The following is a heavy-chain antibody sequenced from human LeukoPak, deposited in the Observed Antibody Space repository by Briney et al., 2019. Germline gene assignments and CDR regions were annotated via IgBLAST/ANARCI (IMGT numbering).Heavy chain of an antibody. CDR3: AREPHDSGAVPGI. D-gene: IGHD4-17*01. CDR1: GGSISTYY. CDR2: VYYSGST. J-gene: IGHJ3*02. Sequence: SETLSLTCTVSGGSISTYYWNWIRQPPGKGLEWIGYVYYSGSTSYNPSLKGRVTLSIDTSKNQFSLRLKSVTTADTAVYYCAREPHDSGAVPGIWGQGTMVTVSS. V-gene: IGHV4-59*01.